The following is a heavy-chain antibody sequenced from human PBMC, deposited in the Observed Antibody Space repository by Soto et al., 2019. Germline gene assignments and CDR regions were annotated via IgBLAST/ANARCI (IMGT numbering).Heavy chain of an antibody. V-gene: IGHV1-69*02. CDR2: INPILSMS. CDR3: ATGYYDSSGDYWFDP. CDR1: GDTFSFYT. J-gene: IGHJ5*02. Sequence: SVKVSCKASGDTFSFYTINWVRQAPGLGLEWVGRINPILSMSNYAQKFQGRVTMTADTSTSTAYMELSSLRSEDTAVYYCATGYYDSSGDYWFDPWGQGTLVTVSS. D-gene: IGHD3-22*01.